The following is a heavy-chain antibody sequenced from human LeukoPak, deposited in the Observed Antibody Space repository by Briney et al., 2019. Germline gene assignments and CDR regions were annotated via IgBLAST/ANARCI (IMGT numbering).Heavy chain of an antibody. J-gene: IGHJ4*02. D-gene: IGHD5-18*01. CDR1: GFTFSSYW. CDR2: INSDGSST. Sequence: PGGSLRLSCAASGFTFSSYWMHWVRQAPGKGLVWVSRINSDGSSTSYADSVKGRFTISRDNAKNTLYLQMNSLRAEDTAVYYCGSGYSCGYPDYWGQGTLVTVSS. V-gene: IGHV3-74*01. CDR3: GSGYSCGYPDY.